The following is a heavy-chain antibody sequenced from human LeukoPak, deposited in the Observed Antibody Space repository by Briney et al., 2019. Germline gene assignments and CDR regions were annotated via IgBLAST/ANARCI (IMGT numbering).Heavy chain of an antibody. CDR2: IIPILGIA. V-gene: IGHV1-69*04. CDR1: GGTFSSYA. J-gene: IGHJ3*02. Sequence: GASVKVSCKASGGTFSSYAISWVRQAPGQGLEWMGRIIPILGIANYAQKFQGRVTITADKSTSTAYMGLSSLRSEDTAVYYCAREPEIYAFDIWGQGTMVTVSS. CDR3: AREPEIYAFDI. D-gene: IGHD1-14*01.